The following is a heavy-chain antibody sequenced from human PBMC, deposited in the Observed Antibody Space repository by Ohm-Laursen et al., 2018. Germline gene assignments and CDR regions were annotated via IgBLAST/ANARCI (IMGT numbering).Heavy chain of an antibody. Sequence: TLSLTCTVSGGSMSGYYWNWVRQPPGKGLEWIGYQYYSGRTSYNPSLRGRVAISVDMSKSQCSLILSSVTAADTAVYYCVREKHDGYDDRAFDVWGRGTMVTV. D-gene: IGHD5-12*01. CDR2: QYYSGRT. CDR1: GGSMSGYY. J-gene: IGHJ3*01. CDR3: VREKHDGYDDRAFDV. V-gene: IGHV4-59*01.